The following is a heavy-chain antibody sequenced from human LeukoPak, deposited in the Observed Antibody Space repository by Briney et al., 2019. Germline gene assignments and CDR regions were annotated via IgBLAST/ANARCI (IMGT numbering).Heavy chain of an antibody. CDR2: ISASGDST. J-gene: IGHJ4*02. CDR3: AAATDFDY. V-gene: IGHV3-23*01. Sequence: PGGSLRLSCAASGITFRSYAMSWVRQAPGKGLEWVSAISASGDSTYYADSVKGRFTISRDNSKNTLYLQMNSLRDEDTAVYYCAAATDFDYWGQGTLVTVSS. CDR1: GITFRSYA.